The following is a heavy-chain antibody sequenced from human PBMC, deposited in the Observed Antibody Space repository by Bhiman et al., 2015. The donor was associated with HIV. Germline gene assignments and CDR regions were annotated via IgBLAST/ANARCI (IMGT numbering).Heavy chain of an antibody. V-gene: IGHV3-30-3*01. J-gene: IGHJ6*03. CDR1: GFTFSSYA. D-gene: IGHD3-16*01. Sequence: QVQLVESGGGVVQPGRSLRLSCAASGFTFSSYAMHWVRQAPGKGLEWVAVISYDGSNKYYADSVKGRFTISRDNSKNTLYLQMNSLRAEDTAVYYCAKGSGKITQYYYYMDIWGKGATVSVSS. CDR3: AKGSGKITQYYYYMDI. CDR2: ISYDGSNK.